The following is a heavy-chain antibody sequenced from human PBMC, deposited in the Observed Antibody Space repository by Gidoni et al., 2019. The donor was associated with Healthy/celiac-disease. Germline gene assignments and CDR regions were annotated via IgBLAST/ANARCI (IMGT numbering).Heavy chain of an antibody. CDR3: ASATKDIVVVPAAHYYYYGMDV. Sequence: QVQLVQSGAEVKKPGSSVKVSCKASGGTFSSYAISWVRQAPGQGLEWMGGIIPIFGTANYAQKFQGRVTITADESTSTAYMELSSLRSEDTAVYYCASATKDIVVVPAAHYYYYGMDVWGQGTTVTVSS. CDR2: IIPIFGTA. D-gene: IGHD2-2*01. V-gene: IGHV1-69*01. J-gene: IGHJ6*02. CDR1: GGTFSSYA.